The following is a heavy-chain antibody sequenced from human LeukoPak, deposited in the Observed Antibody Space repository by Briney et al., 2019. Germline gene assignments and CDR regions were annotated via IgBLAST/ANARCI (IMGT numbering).Heavy chain of an antibody. CDR3: ARGIYGGNSIWYFDL. CDR1: GCSISSGGYS. CDR2: IYHSGST. D-gene: IGHD4-23*01. Sequence: SETLSLTCAVSGCSISSGGYSWSWIRQPPGKGLEWIGYIYHSGSTYYNPSLKGRVTISVDRSKNQFSLKLSSVTAADTAVYYCARGIYGGNSIWYFDLWGRGTLVTVSS. J-gene: IGHJ2*01. V-gene: IGHV4-30-2*01.